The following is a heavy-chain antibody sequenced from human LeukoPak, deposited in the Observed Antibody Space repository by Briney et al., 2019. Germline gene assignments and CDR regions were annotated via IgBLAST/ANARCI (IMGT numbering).Heavy chain of an antibody. J-gene: IGHJ6*03. Sequence: SETLSLTCAVYGGSFSGYYWTWIRQSPGKGLEWIGEINHSGGTNYNPSLKSRVTISVDTSKNQFSLKLSSVTAADTAVYHCARGRTGYQLLPTKKNYDYYYMDVWGKGTTVTVSS. CDR1: GGSFSGYY. V-gene: IGHV4-34*01. CDR2: INHSGGT. CDR3: ARGRTGYQLLPTKKNYDYYYMDV. D-gene: IGHD2-2*01.